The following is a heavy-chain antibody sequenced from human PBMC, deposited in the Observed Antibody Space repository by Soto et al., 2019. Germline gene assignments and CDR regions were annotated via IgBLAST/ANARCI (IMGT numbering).Heavy chain of an antibody. CDR3: ARDRGGYNGAFDY. Sequence: ASVKVSCKASGYTFSNYYMHWVRQAPGQGLEWMGIINPSGGSTSYGQKFQGRVTMTRDTSTSTVYMELSILRSEDTAVYYCARDRGGYNGAFDYWGQGTLVTVSS. D-gene: IGHD5-12*01. CDR1: GYTFSNYY. CDR2: INPSGGST. V-gene: IGHV1-46*03. J-gene: IGHJ4*02.